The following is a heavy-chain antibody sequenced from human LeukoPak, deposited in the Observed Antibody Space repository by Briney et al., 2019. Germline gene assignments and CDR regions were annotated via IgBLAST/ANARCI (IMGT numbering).Heavy chain of an antibody. D-gene: IGHD6-13*01. V-gene: IGHV4-31*03. CDR3: ARGTGGAAAADFDP. CDR2: IYYSGTT. CDR1: GGSISSRGYY. J-gene: IGHJ5*02. Sequence: PSETLSLTCTVSGGSISSRGYYWSWIRQHPGKGLEWIGFIYYSGTTYYNPSLESRATISVDTSKNHFSLKLISVTDADTAMYYCARGTGGAAAADFDPWGQGTLVTVSS.